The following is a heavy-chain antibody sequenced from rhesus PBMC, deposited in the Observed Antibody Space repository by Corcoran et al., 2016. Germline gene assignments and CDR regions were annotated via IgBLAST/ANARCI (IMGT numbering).Heavy chain of an antibody. CDR1: GGSISGYF. V-gene: IGHV4S11*01. CDR2: IYVDGTTI. D-gene: IGHD1-44*01. Sequence: QVQLQESGPGLVKPSETLSLTSTVSGGSISGYFWNWISQPPGKGLEWIGNIYVDGTTINYNPSLKSRVTLSADTSNNQFSLKLSSVTAADTAVYYCATRSGNSDYYGLDSWGQGVVVTVSS. J-gene: IGHJ6*01. CDR3: ATRSGNSDYYGLDS.